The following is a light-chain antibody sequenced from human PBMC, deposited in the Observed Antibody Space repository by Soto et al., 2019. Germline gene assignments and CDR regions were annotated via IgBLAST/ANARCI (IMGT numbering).Light chain of an antibody. Sequence: QSVLTQPPSASGTPGQRVTISCSGSSSSIGSNTVNWYQQLPGTAPKLLIYSSDQRPSGVPDRFSGSKSGTSASLAISGLQSEDEADYYCAAWDDSLSGPVFGGGTKLTVL. V-gene: IGLV1-44*01. CDR3: AAWDDSLSGPV. CDR2: SSD. CDR1: SSSIGSNT. J-gene: IGLJ3*02.